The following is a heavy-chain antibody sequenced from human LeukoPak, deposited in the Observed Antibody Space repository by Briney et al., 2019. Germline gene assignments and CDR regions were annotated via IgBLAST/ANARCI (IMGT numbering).Heavy chain of an antibody. Sequence: ASVKVSCKASGYTFTSYDINWVRQATGQGLEWMGWMNPNSGNTGYAQKFQGRVTMTRNTPISTAYMELSSLRSEDTAVYYCASNGYSYGTFDYWGQGTLVTVSS. J-gene: IGHJ4*02. CDR3: ASNGYSYGTFDY. CDR1: GYTFTSYD. D-gene: IGHD5-18*01. CDR2: MNPNSGNT. V-gene: IGHV1-8*01.